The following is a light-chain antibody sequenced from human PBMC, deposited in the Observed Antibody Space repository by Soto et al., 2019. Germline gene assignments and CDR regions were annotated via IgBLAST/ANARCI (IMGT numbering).Light chain of an antibody. J-gene: IGKJ1*01. CDR2: GAS. CDR1: QSFNSIY. V-gene: IGKV3-20*01. CDR3: HQYDSWT. Sequence: EIVLTQSPVSLSLSQGARATLSCRASQSFNSIYLAWYQQKPGQAPRLLIYGASSRATGIPDRFSGSGSGTDFTLTISRLEPEDFAVYYCHQYDSWTFGQGTKVDNK.